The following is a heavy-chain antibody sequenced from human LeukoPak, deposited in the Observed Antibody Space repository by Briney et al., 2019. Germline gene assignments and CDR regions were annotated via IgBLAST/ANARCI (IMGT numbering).Heavy chain of an antibody. V-gene: IGHV4-59*11. J-gene: IGHJ5*02. CDR3: ARGGYCSDGVCRTWLDP. Sequence: GSLRLSCAASGFTFSNHPMTWVRQPPGKGLEWIGYVSASDITSYNPSLQSRLTMSIDTSKNQFSLKLSSVTAADTAVYFCARGGYCSDGVCRTWLDPWGQGTLVTVSS. CDR2: VSASDIT. D-gene: IGHD2-8*01. CDR1: GFTFSNHP.